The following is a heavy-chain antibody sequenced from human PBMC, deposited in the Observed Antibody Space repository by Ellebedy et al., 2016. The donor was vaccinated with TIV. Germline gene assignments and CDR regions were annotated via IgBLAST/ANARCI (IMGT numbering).Heavy chain of an antibody. Sequence: SETLSLXXTVSGGSITSDSNYWSWIRHYPGKGLEWIGYISSSGNAYYNPSLKRRVAISVDTSKNQFSLRLSSVTAADTAVYYCAREIRRGYGDYSPADYNYYYMNVWGKGTAVTVSS. J-gene: IGHJ6*03. V-gene: IGHV4-31*03. D-gene: IGHD4-17*01. CDR2: ISSSGNA. CDR1: GGSITSDSNY. CDR3: AREIRRGYGDYSPADYNYYYMNV.